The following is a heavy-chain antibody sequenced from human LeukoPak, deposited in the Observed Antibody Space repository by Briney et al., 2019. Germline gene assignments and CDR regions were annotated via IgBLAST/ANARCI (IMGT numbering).Heavy chain of an antibody. D-gene: IGHD3-22*01. V-gene: IGHV3-66*01. CDR3: ARSRTDYYDSSGYPDY. J-gene: IGHJ4*02. CDR1: GFTVSSNY. CDR2: IYSGGST. Sequence: GGSLRLSCAASGFTVSSNYMSWVRQAPGKGLEWVSVIYSGGSTYYADSVKGRFTISRDNSKNTLYLQMNSLRAEDTAVYYCARSRTDYYDSSGYPDYWGQGTLVTVSS.